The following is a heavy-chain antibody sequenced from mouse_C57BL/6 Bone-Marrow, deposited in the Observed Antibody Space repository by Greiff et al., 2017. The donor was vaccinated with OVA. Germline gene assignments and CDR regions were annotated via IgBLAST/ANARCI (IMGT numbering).Heavy chain of an antibody. CDR1: GYTFTDYE. CDR3: TRGYSNYYAMDY. J-gene: IGHJ4*01. D-gene: IGHD2-5*01. V-gene: IGHV1-15*01. Sequence: QVQLQQSGAELVRPGASVTLSCKASGYTFTDYEMHWVKQTPVHGLEWIGAIDPETGGTAYNQKFTGKAILTADNSSSTAYMELRSLTSEDSAVYYCTRGYSNYYAMDYWGQGTSVTVSS. CDR2: IDPETGGT.